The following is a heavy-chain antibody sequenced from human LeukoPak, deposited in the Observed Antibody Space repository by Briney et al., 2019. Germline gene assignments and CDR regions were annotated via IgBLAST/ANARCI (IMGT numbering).Heavy chain of an antibody. CDR1: GFTFSSYS. V-gene: IGHV3-21*01. J-gene: IGHJ4*02. Sequence: GGSLRLSCAASGFTFSSYSTNWVRQAPGKGLEWVSSISSSSSYIYYADSVKGRFTISRDNAKNSLYLQMNSLRAEDTAVYYCARSIAAAGTAYWGQGTLVTVSS. CDR2: ISSSSSYI. D-gene: IGHD6-13*01. CDR3: ARSIAAAGTAY.